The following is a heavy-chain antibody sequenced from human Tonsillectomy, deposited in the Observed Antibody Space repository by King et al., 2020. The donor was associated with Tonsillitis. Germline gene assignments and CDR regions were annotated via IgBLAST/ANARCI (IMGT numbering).Heavy chain of an antibody. J-gene: IGHJ6*02. Sequence: QLVQSGAEVKKPGASVKVSCKASGYTFTGYYMHWVRQAPGQGLEWMGWINPNSGGANYAQNFQGRVTMSRDTSISTAYMELSSLRSDDAAVYYCARLAINPLQDYYYAMDVWGQGTTVTVSS. CDR2: INPNSGGA. D-gene: IGHD5-12*01. CDR1: GYTFTGYY. V-gene: IGHV1-2*02. CDR3: ARLAINPLQDYYYAMDV.